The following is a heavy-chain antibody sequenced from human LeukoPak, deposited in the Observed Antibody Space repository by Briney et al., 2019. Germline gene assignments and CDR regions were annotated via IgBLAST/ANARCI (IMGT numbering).Heavy chain of an antibody. Sequence: SETLSLTCAVYGGSFSGYYWSWIRQPPGKGLEWIGEINHSGSTNYNPSLKSRAILSLDKSANQFSLNLSSVTAADTAVYYCARFSPRAMGNYLDFWGQGTLVTVSS. V-gene: IGHV4-34*01. CDR3: ARFSPRAMGNYLDF. CDR1: GGSFSGYY. D-gene: IGHD7-27*01. J-gene: IGHJ4*02. CDR2: INHSGST.